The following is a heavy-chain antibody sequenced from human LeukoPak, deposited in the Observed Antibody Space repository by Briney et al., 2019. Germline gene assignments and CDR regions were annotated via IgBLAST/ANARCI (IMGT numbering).Heavy chain of an antibody. CDR2: IKQDGTEK. V-gene: IGHV3-7*01. D-gene: IGHD1-7*01. Sequence: TGGSLRLSCEASGFSFSSYWMNWVRQAPGKGLEWVANIKQDGTEKYYVDSVKGRFTISRDNAKNSLYLRMNSLTAEDTAVYYCATSRTFDYWGQGTVATVSS. J-gene: IGHJ4*02. CDR1: GFSFSSYW. CDR3: ATSRTFDY.